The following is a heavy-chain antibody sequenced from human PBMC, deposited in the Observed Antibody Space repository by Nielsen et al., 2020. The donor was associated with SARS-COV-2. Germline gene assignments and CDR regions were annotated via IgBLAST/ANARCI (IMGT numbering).Heavy chain of an antibody. J-gene: IGHJ4*02. Sequence: GESLKISCAASGFTFSSYGMHWVRQAPGKGLEWVAVISYDGSNKYYADSVKGRFTISRDNSNSIIYLQMNSLRVEDTALYYCARQEEHGGLEHWGQGTLVTLSS. CDR2: ISYDGSNK. D-gene: IGHD4-23*01. CDR1: GFTFSSYG. V-gene: IGHV3-33*05. CDR3: ARQEEHGGLEH.